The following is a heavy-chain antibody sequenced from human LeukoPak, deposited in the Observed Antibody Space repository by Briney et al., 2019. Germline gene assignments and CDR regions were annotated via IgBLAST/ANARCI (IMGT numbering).Heavy chain of an antibody. CDR1: GFTFSISW. Sequence: PGGSLRLSCAASGFTFSISWMAWVRHAPGKGMVWVSRINSDGRSTIYAACVEGRFPISRHNAQSTLYLQMSSLRAEDTGVYYWAGGISVAYSFDYWGQGALVTASS. D-gene: IGHD6-19*01. CDR3: AGGISVAYSFDY. V-gene: IGHV3-74*01. J-gene: IGHJ4*02. CDR2: INSDGRST.